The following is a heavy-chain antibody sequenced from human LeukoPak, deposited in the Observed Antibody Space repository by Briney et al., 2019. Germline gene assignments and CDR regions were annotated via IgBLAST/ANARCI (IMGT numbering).Heavy chain of an antibody. D-gene: IGHD2-21*02. CDR1: GGSIRAGDYY. CDR3: AREQSTFCGGDCYSEGAY. Sequence: SETLSLTCSVSGGSIRAGDYYWGWIRQPPGKGLEWIGYIYYSGSTSYNPSLKSRVTISVDPSKNQFSLKLDSVTAADTAVYFCAREQSTFCGGDCYSEGAYWGQGTLVTVSS. CDR2: IYYSGST. V-gene: IGHV4-30-4*01. J-gene: IGHJ4*02.